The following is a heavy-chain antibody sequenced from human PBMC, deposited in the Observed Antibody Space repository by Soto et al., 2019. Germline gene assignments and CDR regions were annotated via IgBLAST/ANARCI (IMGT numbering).Heavy chain of an antibody. CDR2: ISGSGGST. CDR3: AKGEYGSGSFLYYFDY. V-gene: IGHV3-23*01. D-gene: IGHD3-10*01. CDR1: GFTFSSYA. Sequence: GGSLRLSCAASGFTFSSYAMSWVRQAPGKGLEWVSAISGSGGSTYYADSVKGRFTISRDNSKNTLYLQMNSLRAEDTAVYYCAKGEYGSGSFLYYFDYWGQGTLVTVSS. J-gene: IGHJ4*02.